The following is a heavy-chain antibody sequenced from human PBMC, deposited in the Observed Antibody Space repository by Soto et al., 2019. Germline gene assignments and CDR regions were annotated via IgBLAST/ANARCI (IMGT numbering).Heavy chain of an antibody. V-gene: IGHV1-18*01. CDR3: ATRSPAFDY. J-gene: IGHJ4*02. CDR1: GYTFTSFG. CDR2: ITTDKGKT. Sequence: QVQLVQSGPEVKKPGASVKVSCKTSGYTFTSFGISWVRQAPGQGLEWMGWITTDKGKTKYAQKFQGRVTMTTDTSTSTAYMALRRLRSDDTAVYYCATRSPAFDYWGQGTLVTVSS.